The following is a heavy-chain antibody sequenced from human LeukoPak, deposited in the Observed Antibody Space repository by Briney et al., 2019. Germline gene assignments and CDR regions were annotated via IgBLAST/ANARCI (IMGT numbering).Heavy chain of an antibody. CDR3: AINVDTATSHYYYMDV. J-gene: IGHJ6*03. V-gene: IGHV1-18*01. CDR1: GYTFSNYG. CDR2: INGYNGKT. D-gene: IGHD5-18*01. Sequence: GASVKVSCKTSGYTFSNYGISWVRQAPGQGLEWMGWINGYNGKTNYSQKFQDRVSMTTDTSTSTAYMELRSLRSEDTAVYYCAINVDTATSHYYYMDVWGKGTTVTVSS.